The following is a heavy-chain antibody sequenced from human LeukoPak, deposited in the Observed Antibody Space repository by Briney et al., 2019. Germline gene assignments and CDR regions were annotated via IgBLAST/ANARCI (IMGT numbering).Heavy chain of an antibody. CDR1: GGTFSSYA. Sequence: SVKVSCKASGGTFSSYAISWVRQPPGQGLEWMGGIIPIFGTANYAQKFQGRVTITADESTSTAYMELSSLRSEDTAVYYCASPGRSSGWYDLGYFDYWGQGTLVTVSS. J-gene: IGHJ4*02. CDR2: IIPIFGTA. V-gene: IGHV1-69*01. D-gene: IGHD6-19*01. CDR3: ASPGRSSGWYDLGYFDY.